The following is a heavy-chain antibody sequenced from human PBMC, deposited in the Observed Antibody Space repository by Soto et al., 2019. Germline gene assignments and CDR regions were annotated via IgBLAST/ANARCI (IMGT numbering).Heavy chain of an antibody. J-gene: IGHJ6*02. D-gene: IGHD2-8*01. CDR1: GYTFTVFY. CDR2: INPNSGGT. Sequence: ASVKVSCKASGYTFTVFYMHWVRQAPGQGLEWMGWINPNSGGTNYAQKFQGWVTMTRDTSISTAYMELSRLRSDDTAVYYCARGDVLMVYANYYYGMDVWGQGTTVTVSS. V-gene: IGHV1-2*04. CDR3: ARGDVLMVYANYYYGMDV.